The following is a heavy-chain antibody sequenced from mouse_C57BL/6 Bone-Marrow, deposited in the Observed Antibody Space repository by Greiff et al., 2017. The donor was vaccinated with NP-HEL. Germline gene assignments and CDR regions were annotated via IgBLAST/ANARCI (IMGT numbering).Heavy chain of an antibody. Sequence: EVKLMESEGGLVQPGSSMKLSCTASGFTFSDYYMAWVRQVPEKGLEWVANINYDGSSTYYLDSLKSRFIFSRDNAKNILSLQMSRLKSEDTATYYGARVGGCRWYVYVGDRGTAVTVTA. D-gene: IGHD1-1*02. V-gene: IGHV5-16*01. J-gene: IGHJ1*03. CDR1: GFTFSDYY. CDR2: INYDGSST. CDR3: ARVGGCRWYVYV.